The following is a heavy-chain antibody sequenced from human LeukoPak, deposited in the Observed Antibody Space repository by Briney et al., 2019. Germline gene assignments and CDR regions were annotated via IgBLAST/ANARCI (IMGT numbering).Heavy chain of an antibody. V-gene: IGHV5-51*01. Sequence: GESMTISCEASGYTFSNYWIGWVRQMPGTGLEWMGIIYPDDSNTIYSPSFQGQVTISADKSISTAYLQWSSLKASDTAMYYCARSRDSSGYYYLIWGQGTLVTVSS. CDR2: IYPDDSNT. CDR1: GYTFSNYW. D-gene: IGHD3-22*01. CDR3: ARSRDSSGYYYLI. J-gene: IGHJ4*02.